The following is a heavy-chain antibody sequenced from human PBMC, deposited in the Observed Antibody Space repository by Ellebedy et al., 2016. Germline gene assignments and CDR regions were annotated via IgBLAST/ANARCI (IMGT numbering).Heavy chain of an antibody. V-gene: IGHV4-39*07. Sequence: SETLSLTXTVSGGSISSSSYYWGWIRQPPGKGLEWIGEIYHSGSTNYNPSLKSRLTISVDKSKNQFSLKLSSVTAADTAVYYCARGLRYFPDAFDIWGQGTMVTVSS. CDR3: ARGLRYFPDAFDI. D-gene: IGHD3-9*01. CDR2: IYHSGST. CDR1: GGSISSSSYY. J-gene: IGHJ3*02.